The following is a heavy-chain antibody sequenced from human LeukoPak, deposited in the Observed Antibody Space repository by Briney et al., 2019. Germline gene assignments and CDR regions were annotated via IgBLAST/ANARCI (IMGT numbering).Heavy chain of an antibody. D-gene: IGHD3-3*01. J-gene: IGHJ4*02. CDR3: AREIFWSGYYSNLHFDY. CDR1: GFTFSSYY. Sequence: PGRSLRLSCAASGFTFSSYYMNWVRQAPGKGLEWVSSISSSGSYIYYADSVKGRFTISRDNAKNSLYLQMNSLRAEDTAVYYCAREIFWSGYYSNLHFDYWGQGTLVTVSS. CDR2: ISSSGSYI. V-gene: IGHV3-21*01.